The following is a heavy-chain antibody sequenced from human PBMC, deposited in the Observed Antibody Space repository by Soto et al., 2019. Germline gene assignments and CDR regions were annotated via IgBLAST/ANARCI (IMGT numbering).Heavy chain of an antibody. Sequence: QVQLVQSGAEVKKPGSSVKVSCKASGGTFSSYAISWVRQAPGQGLEWMGGIIPIFGTANYAQKFQGRVTITADESTSTAYMERSSLRSEDTAVYYCARLTLGYCSGGSCPVDYWGQGTLVTVSS. CDR2: IIPIFGTA. CDR3: ARLTLGYCSGGSCPVDY. D-gene: IGHD2-15*01. CDR1: GGTFSSYA. J-gene: IGHJ4*02. V-gene: IGHV1-69*01.